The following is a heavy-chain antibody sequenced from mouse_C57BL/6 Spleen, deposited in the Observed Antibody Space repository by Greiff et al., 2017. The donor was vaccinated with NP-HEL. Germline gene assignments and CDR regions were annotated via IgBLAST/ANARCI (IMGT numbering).Heavy chain of an antibody. Sequence: QVQLQQPGAELVRPGTSVKLSCKASGYTFTSYWMHWVKQRPGQGLEWIGVIDPSDSSTNYNQKFKGKATLTVDTSSSTAYMQLSSLTSEDSAVYYCARITTVVADAMDYWGQGTSVTVSS. CDR1: GYTFTSYW. V-gene: IGHV1-59*01. CDR2: IDPSDSST. J-gene: IGHJ4*01. D-gene: IGHD1-1*01. CDR3: ARITTVVADAMDY.